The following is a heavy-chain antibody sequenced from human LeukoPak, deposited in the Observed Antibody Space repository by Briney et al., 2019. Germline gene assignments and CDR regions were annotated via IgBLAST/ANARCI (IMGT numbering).Heavy chain of an antibody. Sequence: GGSLRLSCAASGLTVTNAWMNWVRQAPGKGLEWVGRIASKTDGGTTDYAAPVKGRFTISRDDSKNTLFLQMNSLRAEDTAVYYCARGIYWFDPWGQGTLVTVSS. CDR2: IASKTDGGTT. J-gene: IGHJ5*02. V-gene: IGHV3-15*04. CDR1: GLTVTNAW. CDR3: ARGIYWFDP.